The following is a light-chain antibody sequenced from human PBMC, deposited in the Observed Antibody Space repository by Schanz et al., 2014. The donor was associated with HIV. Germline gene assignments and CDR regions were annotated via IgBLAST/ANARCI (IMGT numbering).Light chain of an antibody. J-gene: IGLJ3*02. CDR2: YDD. CDR3: SSYTNINSWV. V-gene: IGLV1-36*01. Sequence: QSVLTQPPSVSEAPRQRVTISCFGSSSNIGNNAVYWDQQFPGKAPELLIYYDDMLPSGVSDRFSGSKSGTSASLAISGLQAEDEADYYCSSYTNINSWVFGGGTKLTVL. CDR1: SSNIGNNA.